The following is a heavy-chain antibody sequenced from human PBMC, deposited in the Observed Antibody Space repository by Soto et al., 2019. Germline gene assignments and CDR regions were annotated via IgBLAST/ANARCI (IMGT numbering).Heavy chain of an antibody. CDR2: IKQDGSEK. CDR1: GFTFSGYW. D-gene: IGHD6-19*01. Sequence: GGSLRLSCAASGFTFSGYWMNWVRQAPGKGLEWVANIKQDGSEKNYADSVKGRFTISRDNAKSSLYLQMNSLRAEDTAMYYCARIPEDGWLVLYYFDYWGQGTLVTVSS. J-gene: IGHJ4*02. CDR3: ARIPEDGWLVLYYFDY. V-gene: IGHV3-7*01.